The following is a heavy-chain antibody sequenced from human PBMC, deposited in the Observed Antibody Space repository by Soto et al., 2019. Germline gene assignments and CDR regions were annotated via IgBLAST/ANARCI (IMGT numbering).Heavy chain of an antibody. Sequence: GGSLRLSCAASGFSFSSYGMTWVRQAPGKWLEWVSVISASGSSTYYADSVKGRFTISRDNSKSTLYLQMNSLRAEDTAVYYCAKVGQWPPPHYYFDYWGQGTLVTVSS. CDR3: AKVGQWPPPHYYFDY. D-gene: IGHD6-19*01. V-gene: IGHV3-23*01. CDR2: ISASGSST. J-gene: IGHJ4*02. CDR1: GFSFSSYG.